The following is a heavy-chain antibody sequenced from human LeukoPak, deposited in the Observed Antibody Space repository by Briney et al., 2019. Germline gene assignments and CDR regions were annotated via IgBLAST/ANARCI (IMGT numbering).Heavy chain of an antibody. V-gene: IGHV3-23*01. CDR1: GFTFSSYA. CDR2: ISGSGDNT. CDR3: AKGSYYDSSGSFYFDY. D-gene: IGHD3-22*01. Sequence: GGSLRLSCAASGFTFSSYAMSWVRQAPGMGLEWVSGISGSGDNTYYADSVKGRFTISRDNSKNTLYVQVNSLGTEDTAAYYCAKGSYYDSSGSFYFDYWGQGTLVTVSS. J-gene: IGHJ4*02.